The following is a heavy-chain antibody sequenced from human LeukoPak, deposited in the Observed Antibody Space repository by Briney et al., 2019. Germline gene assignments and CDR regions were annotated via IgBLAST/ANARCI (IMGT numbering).Heavy chain of an antibody. D-gene: IGHD3-10*01. V-gene: IGHV1-2*02. CDR2: INPNSGGT. Sequence: ASVKVSCKASGYTFTGYYMHWVRQAPGLGLEWMGWINPNSGGTNYAQKFQGRVTMTRDTSISTAYMELSRLRSDDTAVYYCARLDYYGSGSYFDYWGQGTLVTVSS. J-gene: IGHJ4*02. CDR1: GYTFTGYY. CDR3: ARLDYYGSGSYFDY.